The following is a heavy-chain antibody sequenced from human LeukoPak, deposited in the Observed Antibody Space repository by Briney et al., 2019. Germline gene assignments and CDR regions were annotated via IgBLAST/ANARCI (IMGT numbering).Heavy chain of an antibody. CDR3: ARVLSGSWDWFDP. CDR1: GFTFIRYW. D-gene: IGHD3-22*01. Sequence: GGSLRLSCAASGFTFIRYWIHWFRQAPGKGLEWVSRINPDGSTTTYADSVKGRFTFSRDNAENTVYLQMNSLRAEDTAVYYCARVLSGSWDWFDPWGQGTLVTVSS. J-gene: IGHJ5*02. CDR2: INPDGSTT. V-gene: IGHV3-74*01.